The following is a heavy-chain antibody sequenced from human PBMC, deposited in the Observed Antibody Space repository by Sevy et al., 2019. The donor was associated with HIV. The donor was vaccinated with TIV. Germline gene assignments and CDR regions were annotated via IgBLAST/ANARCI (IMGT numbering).Heavy chain of an antibody. Sequence: GGFLRLSCAASGFTFSDYYMSWIRQAPGKGLEWVSYISSSSSYTNYADSVKGRFTISRDNAKNSLYLQMNSLRAEDTAVYYCARANYGDYVPYWGQGTLVTVSS. CDR1: GFTFSDYY. D-gene: IGHD4-17*01. J-gene: IGHJ4*02. CDR2: ISSSSSYT. CDR3: ARANYGDYVPY. V-gene: IGHV3-11*06.